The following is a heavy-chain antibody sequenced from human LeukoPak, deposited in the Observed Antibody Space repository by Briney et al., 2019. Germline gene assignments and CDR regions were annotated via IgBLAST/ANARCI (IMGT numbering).Heavy chain of an antibody. D-gene: IGHD6-19*01. CDR1: GYTFTSYY. CDR3: ARVPHSGPFDY. Sequence: ASVKVSCKASGYTFTSYYMHWVRQAPGQGLEWMGIINPSGGSTNYAQKFQGRVTMTRDTSTSTVYMELSSLRSEDTAVYYCARVPHSGPFDYWGQGTLVTVSS. CDR2: INPSGGST. V-gene: IGHV1-46*01. J-gene: IGHJ4*02.